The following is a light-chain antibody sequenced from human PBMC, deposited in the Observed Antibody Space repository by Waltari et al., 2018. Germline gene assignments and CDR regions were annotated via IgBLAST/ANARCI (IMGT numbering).Light chain of an antibody. CDR1: QSLGSS. V-gene: IGKV3-11*01. Sequence: ETVLTQSPGTLALSPGERATLSCRASQSLGSSFAWYQHIPGQAPRLLFYDASNRATGIPARFSGSGSGTDFTRTISSLEPEDFAVYYCQQRINWPRTFGQGTKVEIK. CDR2: DAS. CDR3: QQRINWPRT. J-gene: IGKJ1*01.